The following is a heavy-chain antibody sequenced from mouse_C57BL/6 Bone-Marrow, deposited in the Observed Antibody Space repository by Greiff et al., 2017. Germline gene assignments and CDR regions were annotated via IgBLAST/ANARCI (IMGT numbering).Heavy chain of an antibody. V-gene: IGHV6-3*01. Sequence: EVMLVESGGGLVQPGGSMKLSCVASGFTFSNYWMNWVRQSPEKGLEWVAQIRLKSDKYATQSAVSVQGRFTISRDDSKSSFYMHMNNIRADDTGIYYCTCSYSGYDADYWGQGTTLTVSS. CDR3: TCSYSGYDADY. CDR2: IRLKSDKYAT. D-gene: IGHD2-9*01. J-gene: IGHJ2*01. CDR1: GFTFSNYW.